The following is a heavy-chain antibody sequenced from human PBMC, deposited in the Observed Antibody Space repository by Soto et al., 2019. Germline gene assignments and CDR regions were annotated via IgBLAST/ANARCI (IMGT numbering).Heavy chain of an antibody. Sequence: QVQLVQSGAEVKKPGSSVKVSCKASGGTFSSYAISWVRQAPGQGLEWMGGIIPIFGTANYAQKFQGRVTITADDSTSTAYMELSSLRSEDTAVYYCARATIFGVVTHYRRNNYYYYGMDVWGQGTTVTVSS. D-gene: IGHD3-3*01. CDR1: GGTFSSYA. CDR2: IIPIFGTA. J-gene: IGHJ6*02. CDR3: ARATIFGVVTHYRRNNYYYYGMDV. V-gene: IGHV1-69*01.